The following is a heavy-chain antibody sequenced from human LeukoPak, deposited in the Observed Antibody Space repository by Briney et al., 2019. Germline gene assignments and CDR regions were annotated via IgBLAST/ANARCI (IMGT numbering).Heavy chain of an antibody. V-gene: IGHV3-23*01. CDR1: GFTFSSYA. Sequence: GGSLRLSCAASGFTFSSYAMGWVRQAPGKGLEWVSAISGSGGGTYYADSVKGRSTISRDNSKNTLYLQMNSLRAEDTAVYYCAKGSIADYDFWSGYYTHYFDYWGQGTLVTVSS. CDR3: AKGSIADYDFWSGYYTHYFDY. CDR2: ISGSGGGT. J-gene: IGHJ4*02. D-gene: IGHD3-3*01.